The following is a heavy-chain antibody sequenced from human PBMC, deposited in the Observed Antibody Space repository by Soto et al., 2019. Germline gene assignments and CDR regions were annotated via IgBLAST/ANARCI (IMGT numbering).Heavy chain of an antibody. CDR2: IYSGGST. V-gene: IGHV3-53*04. Sequence: EVQLVESGGGLVQPGGSLRLSCAASGFTVSSNYMSWVRQAPGKGLEWVSVIYSGGSTYYADSVKGRFTISRHNSKNTLYLQMNSLRAEDTAVYYCARVIGVGRQLVGAFDIWGQGTMVTVSS. J-gene: IGHJ3*02. CDR3: ARVIGVGRQLVGAFDI. D-gene: IGHD6-6*01. CDR1: GFTVSSNY.